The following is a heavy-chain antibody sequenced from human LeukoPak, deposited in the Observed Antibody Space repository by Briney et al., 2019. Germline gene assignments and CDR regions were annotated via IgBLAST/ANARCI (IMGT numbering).Heavy chain of an antibody. J-gene: IGHJ4*02. CDR3: ARYYGSGSPVY. CDR2: ISANNGNT. V-gene: IGHV1-18*01. CDR1: GYTFTSYG. Sequence: ASVKVSCKASGYTFTSYGISWVRQAPGQGLEWMGWISANNGNTYYAQRFQGRVTMTTDTSTSTAYMELRGLRSDDTAVYYCARYYGSGSPVYWGQGTPVTVSS. D-gene: IGHD3-10*01.